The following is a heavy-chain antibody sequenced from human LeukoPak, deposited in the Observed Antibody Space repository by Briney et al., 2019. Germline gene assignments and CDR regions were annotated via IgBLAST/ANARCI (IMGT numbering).Heavy chain of an antibody. CDR1: GFTFSSYG. V-gene: IGHV3-21*06. J-gene: IGHJ4*02. CDR2: IISSSASM. Sequence: GGSLRLSCAASGFTFSSYGMHWVRQAPGKVLEWVSSIISSSASMYYGDSVKGRFTISRDNAKNSLFLQMNSLRAEDTAVYYCARVGLFRGIILDYWGQGSLVTVSS. CDR3: ARVGLFRGIILDY. D-gene: IGHD3-10*01.